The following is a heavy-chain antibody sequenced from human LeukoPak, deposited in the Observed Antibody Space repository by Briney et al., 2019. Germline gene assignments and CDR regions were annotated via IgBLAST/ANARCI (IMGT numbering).Heavy chain of an antibody. J-gene: IGHJ4*02. CDR3: AKEGRGMGAATMDY. Sequence: PGGSLRLSCAAYGFTFSNYAMSWVRQGPGKGLEWVSGISGSGGSTYYADSVGRFSISRDNSNNTLYLQLTSLRADDTAVYYCAKEGRGMGAATMDYWGQGTLVTVCS. CDR1: GFTFSNYA. D-gene: IGHD1-26*01. V-gene: IGHV3-23*01. CDR2: ISGSGGST.